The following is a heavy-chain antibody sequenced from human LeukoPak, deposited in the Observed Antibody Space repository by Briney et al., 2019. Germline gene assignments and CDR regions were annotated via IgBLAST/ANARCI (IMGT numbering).Heavy chain of an antibody. CDR2: IRYDGSNK. Sequence: GGSLRLSCAASGFTFSSYGMHWVRQAPGKGLEWVAFIRYDGSNKYYADSVKGRFTISRDNSKNTLYLQMNSLRAEDTAVYYCARVPYSSSWYPYYYYMDVWGKGTTVTVSS. J-gene: IGHJ6*03. CDR3: ARVPYSSSWYPYYYYMDV. CDR1: GFTFSSYG. D-gene: IGHD6-13*01. V-gene: IGHV3-30*02.